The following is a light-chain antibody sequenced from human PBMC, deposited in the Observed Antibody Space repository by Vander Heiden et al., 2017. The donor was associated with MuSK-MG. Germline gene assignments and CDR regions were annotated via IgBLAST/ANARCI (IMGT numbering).Light chain of an antibody. Sequence: DIQMTQSPSSLSASVGDRVTITCRASQGIATYLNWYQQKPGKAPNLLIFAASNLLSGVPSTFSRTGSLSEFTLTISILKPEDFATYYCLQSDSHKFTFGQGTKVEIK. CDR3: LQSDSHKFT. CDR1: QGIATY. V-gene: IGKV1-39*01. CDR2: AAS. J-gene: IGKJ3*01.